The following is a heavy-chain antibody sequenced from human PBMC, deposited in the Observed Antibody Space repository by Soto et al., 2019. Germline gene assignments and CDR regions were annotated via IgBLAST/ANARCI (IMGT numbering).Heavy chain of an antibody. CDR1: GASISGYY. CDR3: ARPGLREVVRFDY. V-gene: IGHV4-59*08. J-gene: IGHJ4*02. CDR2: IYYSGRT. Sequence: HVQLQESGPRLVKPSETLSLTCTVSGASISGYYWNWIRQPPGEGLEWIGYIYYSGRTNDNPALESRVTISLATSKKQFSLNLASVTAADTAMYYCARPGLREVVRFDYWGQGILVSVSS. D-gene: IGHD2-2*01.